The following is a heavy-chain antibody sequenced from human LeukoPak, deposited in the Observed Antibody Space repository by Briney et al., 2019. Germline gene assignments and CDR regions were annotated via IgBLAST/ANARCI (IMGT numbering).Heavy chain of an antibody. Sequence: SETLSLTCAVYGGSFSGYYWSWIRQPPGKGLEWIGEINHSGSTNYNPSLESRLTMSTDTSKNQFSLTLRSVTTADTAVYFCARVTRTHDAFDVWGQPIMVTVSS. J-gene: IGHJ3*01. CDR1: GGSFSGYY. D-gene: IGHD2-21*02. CDR3: ARVTRTHDAFDV. V-gene: IGHV4-34*01. CDR2: INHSGST.